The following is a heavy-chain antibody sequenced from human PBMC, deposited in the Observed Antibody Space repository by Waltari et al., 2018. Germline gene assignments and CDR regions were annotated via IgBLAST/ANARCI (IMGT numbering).Heavy chain of an antibody. CDR2: INVDGGYI. CDR1: GFRFGDYW. CDR3: ARKAGSGYPYGPFYYDN. J-gene: IGHJ4*02. V-gene: IGHV3-74*01. D-gene: IGHD5-12*01. Sequence: EVHLAESGGGVVQPGGSLSLSCPGYGFRFGDYWMYWVRQAPGKGLEWVSRINVDGGYISYGDSVKGRFTISRDNAKNTVFLQLNSLRADDTAVYFCARKAGSGYPYGPFYYDNWGQGTLVTVSS.